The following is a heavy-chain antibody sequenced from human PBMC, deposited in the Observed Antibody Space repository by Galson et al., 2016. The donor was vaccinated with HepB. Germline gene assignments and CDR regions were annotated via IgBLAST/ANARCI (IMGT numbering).Heavy chain of an antibody. D-gene: IGHD1-26*01. CDR1: GVSISNSNSY. Sequence: SETLSLTCGVSGVSISNSNSYWGWIRQPPGKGLQWIGTVYFSGTTYYSPSLKGRVTMSIDSAKNQFSLKLTSVTAAGTAIYFCAKSKVNSGGYWIFDFWGQGALITVSS. CDR3: AKSKVNSGGYWIFDF. CDR2: VYFSGTT. J-gene: IGHJ4*02. V-gene: IGHV4-39*07.